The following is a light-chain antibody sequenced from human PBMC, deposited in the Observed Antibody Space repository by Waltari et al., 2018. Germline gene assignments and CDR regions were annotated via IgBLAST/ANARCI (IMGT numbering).Light chain of an antibody. CDR3: QQYNSYWT. Sequence: DIQLTQSPSTLSASVGDRVTITCRASQTINTWLAWYQQKPGKAPKLLSYNASTLESGVPSRFSGSGSGTEFTLTISSLQPDDFATYYCQQYNSYWTFGQGTKVEIK. CDR1: QTINTW. J-gene: IGKJ1*01. CDR2: NAS. V-gene: IGKV1-5*03.